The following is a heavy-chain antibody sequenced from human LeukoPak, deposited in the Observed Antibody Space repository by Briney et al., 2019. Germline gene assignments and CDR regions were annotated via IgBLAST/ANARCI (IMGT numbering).Heavy chain of an antibody. CDR1: GGSISSYY. CDR3: AARDVGSSGYYYIY. Sequence: SETLSLTCTVSGGSISSYYWSWIRQPPGKGLEWIGYIYYSGSTNYNPSLKSRVTISVDTSKNQFSLKLSSVTAADTAVYYCAARDVGSSGYYYIYWGRGTLVTVSS. CDR2: IYYSGST. V-gene: IGHV4-59*01. D-gene: IGHD3-22*01. J-gene: IGHJ4*02.